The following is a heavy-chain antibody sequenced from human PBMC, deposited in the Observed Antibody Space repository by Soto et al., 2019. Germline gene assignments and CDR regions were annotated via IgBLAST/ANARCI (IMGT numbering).Heavy chain of an antibody. D-gene: IGHD3-10*01. J-gene: IGHJ5*02. CDR2: IYYRGST. Sequence: QVQLQESGPGLVKPSQTLSLTCTVPGGSISSGGYYWSWIRQHPGKGLEWIGYIYYRGSTYYNPSHKSRVTISEDTSTNQFSLKLSAVNAADTAVYYCARELWFGEFDSGWFDPWGQGTLVTVSS. V-gene: IGHV4-31*03. CDR1: GGSISSGGYY. CDR3: ARELWFGEFDSGWFDP.